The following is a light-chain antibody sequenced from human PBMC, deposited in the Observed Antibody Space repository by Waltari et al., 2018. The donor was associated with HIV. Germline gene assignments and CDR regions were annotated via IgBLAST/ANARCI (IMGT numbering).Light chain of an antibody. V-gene: IGKV3-15*01. J-gene: IGKJ1*01. CDR2: GAS. CDR1: QTISNK. CDR3: QQYYLWPT. Sequence: ETVMTQSPATLSMSPGERAPLSCRASQTISNKLAWYQQKPGQAPRLLIHGASTRSTGIPARFSGSGSGTEFTLTISSLQSEDFAVYYCQQYYLWPTFGQGTKVEIK.